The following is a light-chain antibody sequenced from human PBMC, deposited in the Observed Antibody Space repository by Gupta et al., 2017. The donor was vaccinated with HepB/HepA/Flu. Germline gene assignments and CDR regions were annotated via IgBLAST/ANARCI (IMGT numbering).Light chain of an antibody. CDR1: QSVSIY. CDR3: QQRSNWPPAIT. CDR2: DAS. J-gene: IGKJ5*01. Sequence: EIVLTQSPATLSLSPGERATLSCRASQSVSIYLAWYQQKPGQAPRLLIYDASNRATGIPARFSGSGSGTDFTLTISSLEAEDFAVYYCQQRSNWPPAITFGQGTRLEIK. V-gene: IGKV3-11*01.